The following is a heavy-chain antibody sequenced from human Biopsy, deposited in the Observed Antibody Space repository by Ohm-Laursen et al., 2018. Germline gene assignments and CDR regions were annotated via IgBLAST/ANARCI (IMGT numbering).Heavy chain of an antibody. CDR3: ATKLTGYFHH. CDR2: NIPILGTG. Sequence: VKISCKVPGGTFSNYGVNWVRQAPGQGLEWLGGNIPILGTGNYAQKFQDRVTVAADTSTSTATMELRSLRSDDTAVYYCATKLTGYFHHWGQGTLVIVSP. V-gene: IGHV1-69*13. J-gene: IGHJ1*01. D-gene: IGHD3-9*01. CDR1: GGTFSNYG.